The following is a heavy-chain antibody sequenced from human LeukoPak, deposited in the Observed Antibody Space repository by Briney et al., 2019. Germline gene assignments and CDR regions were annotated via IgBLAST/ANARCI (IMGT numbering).Heavy chain of an antibody. V-gene: IGHV4-59*08. Sequence: PSETLSLTCTVSGGSISSYYWSWIRQPPGKGLEWIGYIYCSGSTNYNPSLKSRVTISVDTSKNQFSLKLSSVTAADTAVYYCARSIYSITYYFDYWGQGTLVTVSS. CDR3: ARSIYSITYYFDY. D-gene: IGHD3-3*01. CDR2: IYCSGST. J-gene: IGHJ4*02. CDR1: GGSISSYY.